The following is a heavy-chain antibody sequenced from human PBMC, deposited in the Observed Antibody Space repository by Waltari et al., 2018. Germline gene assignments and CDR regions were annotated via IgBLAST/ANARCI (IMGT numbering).Heavy chain of an antibody. V-gene: IGHV4-59*11. CDR1: GGSISSHS. J-gene: IGHJ3*02. CDR3: EREGRVYAFDI. Sequence: QVQLQASGPGLVKPSETLSLTCTVSGGSISSHSWRWIRQPPGKGLEWIWYIYYSGRPNYNPYLKRRVTRSVYTSKSQFSLKLSSVTAADTAVYYCEREGRVYAFDIWGQGTMVTVSS. CDR2: IYYSGRP.